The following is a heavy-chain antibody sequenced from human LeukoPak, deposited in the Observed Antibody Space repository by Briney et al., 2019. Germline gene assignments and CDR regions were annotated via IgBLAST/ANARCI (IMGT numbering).Heavy chain of an antibody. J-gene: IGHJ4*02. V-gene: IGHV4-4*07. CDR3: ARANTDITKQYYFDY. CDR2: IYTSGST. Sequence: SETLSLTCTVSGGSISSYYWSWIRQPAGKGLEWIGRIYTSGSTNYNPSLKSRVTMSVDTSKNQFSLKLSSVTAADTAVYYCARANTDITKQYYFDYRGQGTLVTVSS. D-gene: IGHD2-8*02. CDR1: GGSISSYY.